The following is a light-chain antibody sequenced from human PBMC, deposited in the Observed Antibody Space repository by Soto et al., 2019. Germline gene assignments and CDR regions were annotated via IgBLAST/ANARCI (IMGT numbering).Light chain of an antibody. Sequence: QSVLTQPPSVSAAPGQKVTISCSGSSSNIGGNSVSWYQQLPGTAPKLLIYDDNKRPSGIPDRFSGSKSGTSATLGITGFQTGEEADYYCGSWDSSMSAYVSGTGTKVNVL. CDR1: SSNIGGNS. J-gene: IGLJ1*01. CDR3: GSWDSSMSAYV. V-gene: IGLV1-51*01. CDR2: DDN.